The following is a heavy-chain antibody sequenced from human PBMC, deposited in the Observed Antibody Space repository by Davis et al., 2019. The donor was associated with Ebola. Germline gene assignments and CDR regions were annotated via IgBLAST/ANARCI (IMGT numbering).Heavy chain of an antibody. V-gene: IGHV1-18*01. J-gene: IGHJ4*02. D-gene: IGHD3-16*02. CDR1: GYTFTSYG. CDR2: ISAYNGNT. Sequence: ASVKVSCKASGYTFTSYGISWVRQAPGQGLEWMGWISAYNGNTNYAHKLQGRVTMTTDTSTSTAYMELRSLRSDDTAVYYCARPVESDYVWGSYRGRKYYFDYWGQGTLVTVSS. CDR3: ARPVESDYVWGSYRGRKYYFDY.